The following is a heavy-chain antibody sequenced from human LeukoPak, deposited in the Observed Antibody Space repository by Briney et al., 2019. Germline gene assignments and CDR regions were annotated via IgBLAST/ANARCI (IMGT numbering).Heavy chain of an antibody. D-gene: IGHD6-19*01. Sequence: SQTLSLTCTVSGGSIRSGDYYWSWIRQPPGKGLEWIGYIYYSGSTYYNPSLKSRVTMSVDTSKNQFSLKLSSVTAADTAVYYCAREGGRDSSGLTHFDYWGQGTLVTVSS. CDR1: GGSIRSGDYY. J-gene: IGHJ4*02. CDR3: AREGGRDSSGLTHFDY. V-gene: IGHV4-30-4*01. CDR2: IYYSGST.